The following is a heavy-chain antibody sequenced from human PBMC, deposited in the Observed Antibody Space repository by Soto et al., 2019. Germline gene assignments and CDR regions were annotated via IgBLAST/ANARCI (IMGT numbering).Heavy chain of an antibody. CDR3: ARDGNPYGYPTWFDP. D-gene: IGHD5-18*01. V-gene: IGHV4-61*01. CDR2: IYYSGST. CDR1: GGSVSSGSYY. J-gene: IGHJ5*02. Sequence: SETLSLTCTVSGGSVSSGSYYWSWIRQPPGKGLEWIGYIYYSGSTNYNPSPKSRVTISVDTSKNQFSLKLSSVTAADTAVYYCARDGNPYGYPTWFDPWGQGTLVTVSS.